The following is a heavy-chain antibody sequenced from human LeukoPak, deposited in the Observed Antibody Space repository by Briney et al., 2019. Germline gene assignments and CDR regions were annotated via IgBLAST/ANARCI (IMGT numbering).Heavy chain of an antibody. CDR3: ARRSRITILGGFDY. J-gene: IGHJ4*02. D-gene: IGHD3-3*01. V-gene: IGHV4-39*01. CDR1: GGSISSSSYY. Sequence: SETLSLTCTVSGGSISSSSYYWGWIRQPRGRGLEWIGSIYYSGSTYYNPSLKSRVTISVDTSKNQFSLKLSSVTAADTAVYYCARRSRITILGGFDYCGQGTLVTVSS. CDR2: IYYSGST.